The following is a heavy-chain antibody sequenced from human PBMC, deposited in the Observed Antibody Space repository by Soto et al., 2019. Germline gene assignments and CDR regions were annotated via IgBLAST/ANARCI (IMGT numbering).Heavy chain of an antibody. V-gene: IGHV3-53*01. CDR3: AKSAPAAAGTGPFDY. CDR1: GFTVSSNY. Sequence: GGSLRLSCAASGFTVSSNYMSWVRQAPGKGLEWVSVIYSGGSTYYADSVKGRFTISRDNSMNTLYLQMNSLGAEDTAVYYCAKSAPAAAGTGPFDYWGQGTLVTVSS. D-gene: IGHD6-13*01. CDR2: IYSGGST. J-gene: IGHJ4*02.